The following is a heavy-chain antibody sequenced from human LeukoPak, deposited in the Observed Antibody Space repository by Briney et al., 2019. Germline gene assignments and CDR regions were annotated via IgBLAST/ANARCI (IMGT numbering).Heavy chain of an antibody. CDR2: IYYSGST. CDR1: GGSISSSSYY. V-gene: IGHV4-39*07. D-gene: IGHD3-10*01. J-gene: IGHJ6*02. CDR3: ARLSNYYGSGRPDSYYYYGMDV. Sequence: SETLSLTCTVSGGSISSSSYYWGWIRQPPGKGLEWIGSIYYSGSTYYNPSLKSRVTISVDTSKNQFSLKLSSVTAADTAVYYCARLSNYYGSGRPDSYYYYGMDVWGQGTTVTVSS.